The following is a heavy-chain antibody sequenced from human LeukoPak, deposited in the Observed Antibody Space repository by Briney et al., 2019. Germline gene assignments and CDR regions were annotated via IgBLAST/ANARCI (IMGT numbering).Heavy chain of an antibody. V-gene: IGHV1-3*01. CDR2: INAGNGNT. J-gene: IGHJ4*02. CDR3: ARALPPYDILTGYPFDY. Sequence: ASVKVPCKASGYTFTSYAMHWVRQAPGQRLEWMGWINAGNGNTKYSQKFQGRVTITRDTSASTAYMELSSLRSEDTAVYYCARALPPYDILTGYPFDYWGQGTLVTVSS. CDR1: GYTFTSYA. D-gene: IGHD3-9*01.